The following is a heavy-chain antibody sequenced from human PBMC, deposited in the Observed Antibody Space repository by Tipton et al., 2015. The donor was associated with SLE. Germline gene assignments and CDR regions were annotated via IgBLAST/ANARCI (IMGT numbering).Heavy chain of an antibody. CDR3: ATYSSGWPAPDAFDI. Sequence: TLSLTCTVSGGSISSYYWSWILQPAGKGLAWIGRIYTSGSTNYNPSPKSRVTMSVDTSKNPFSLKLSSVTAADTAVYYGATYSSGWPAPDAFDIWGQGTMVTVSS. V-gene: IGHV4-4*07. CDR2: IYTSGST. J-gene: IGHJ3*02. D-gene: IGHD6-19*01. CDR1: GGSISSYY.